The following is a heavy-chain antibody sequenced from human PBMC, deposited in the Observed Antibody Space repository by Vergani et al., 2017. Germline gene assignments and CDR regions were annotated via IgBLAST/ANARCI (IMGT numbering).Heavy chain of an antibody. Sequence: QVQLVESGGGLVKPGGSLRLSCAASGFTFSDYYMSWIRQAPGKGLEWVSSISSSSSYIYYADSVKGRFTISRDNAKNSLYLQMNSLRAEDTAVYYCARDMGRYCSSTSCFTLYGMDVWGQGTTVTVSS. J-gene: IGHJ6*02. CDR3: ARDMGRYCSSTSCFTLYGMDV. CDR1: GFTFSDYY. CDR2: ISSSSSYI. V-gene: IGHV3-11*06. D-gene: IGHD2-2*02.